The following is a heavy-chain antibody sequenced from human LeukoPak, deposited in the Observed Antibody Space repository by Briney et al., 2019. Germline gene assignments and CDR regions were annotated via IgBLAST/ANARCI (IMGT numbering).Heavy chain of an antibody. D-gene: IGHD3-22*01. J-gene: IGHJ4*02. Sequence: GGSLRLSCAASGFTFSSYGMHWVRQAPGKGLEWVAVIWYDGSNKYYADSVKGRFTISRDNSKNTLYLQMNSLRAEDTAVYYCARDRDYDDSSGQLDYWGQGTLVTVSS. V-gene: IGHV3-33*01. CDR3: ARDRDYDDSSGQLDY. CDR2: IWYDGSNK. CDR1: GFTFSSYG.